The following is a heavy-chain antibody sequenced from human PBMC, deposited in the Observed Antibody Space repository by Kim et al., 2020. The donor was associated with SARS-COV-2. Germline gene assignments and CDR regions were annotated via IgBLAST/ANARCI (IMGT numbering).Heavy chain of an antibody. Sequence: GGSLRLSCAASGFTFGSYSMSWVRQPPGKGPEWVSAISGSADVTNYADSVKGGFTISRDNSKNALYLQMTGLRADDTAVYYCAKGYGNSVSSFDYWGQGTLVTVSS. V-gene: IGHV3-23*01. J-gene: IGHJ4*02. CDR3: AKGYGNSVSSFDY. CDR2: ISGSADVT. CDR1: GFTFGSYS. D-gene: IGHD3-16*01.